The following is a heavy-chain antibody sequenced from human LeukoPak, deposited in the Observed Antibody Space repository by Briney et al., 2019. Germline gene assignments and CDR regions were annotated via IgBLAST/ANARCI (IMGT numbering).Heavy chain of an antibody. D-gene: IGHD6-19*01. J-gene: IGHJ4*02. CDR1: GGSISSYY. Sequence: TETLSLTCTVSGGSISSYYWSWIRQPPGKGLEWIGYIYYSGSTNYNPSLKSRVTISVDTSKNQFSLKLSSVTAADTAVYYCARHSIVGQWLVPFDYWGQGTLVTVSS. V-gene: IGHV4-59*08. CDR2: IYYSGST. CDR3: ARHSIVGQWLVPFDY.